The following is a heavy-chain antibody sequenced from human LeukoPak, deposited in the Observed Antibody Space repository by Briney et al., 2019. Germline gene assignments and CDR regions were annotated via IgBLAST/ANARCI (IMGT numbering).Heavy chain of an antibody. CDR2: INHSGST. V-gene: IGHV4-34*01. CDR3: ARSWELDY. J-gene: IGHJ4*02. D-gene: IGHD1-26*01. CDR1: GVPFSGYY. Sequence: SETLSLTCAVYGVPFSGYYWSWIRQPPGKGLEWIGEINHSGSTNYNPSLKSRVTISVDTSKNQFSLKLSSVTAADTAVYYCARSWELDYWGQGTLVTVSS.